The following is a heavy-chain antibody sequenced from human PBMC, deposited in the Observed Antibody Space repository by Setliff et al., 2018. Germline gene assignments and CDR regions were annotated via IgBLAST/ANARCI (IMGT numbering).Heavy chain of an antibody. CDR1: GYTFTSFG. J-gene: IGHJ4*02. CDR3: ARVDYYGSGNYYDH. D-gene: IGHD3-10*01. CDR2: ISASNGKT. Sequence: ASVKVSCKASGYTFTSFGISWVREAPGQGLEWMGWISASNGKTNYAQKFQGRVTMTTDTSTSTAYMDLRSLRSDDTAVYYCARVDYYGSGNYYDHWGQGTLVTVSS. V-gene: IGHV1-18*01.